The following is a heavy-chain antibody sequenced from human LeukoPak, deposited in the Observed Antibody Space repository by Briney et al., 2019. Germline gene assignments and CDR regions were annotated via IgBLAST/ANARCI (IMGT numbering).Heavy chain of an antibody. CDR3: ARGKRRFDP. J-gene: IGHJ5*02. CDR2: ISSSDYSR. Sequence: GGSLRLSCTASGFTFGDYAMSWVRQAPGKGLEWLAYISSSDYSRYYADSVKGRFTISRDNTKNSLFLQMNSLRDEDTAVYYCARGKRRFDPWGQGTLVTVSS. V-gene: IGHV3-11*01. D-gene: IGHD3-10*01. CDR1: GFTFGDYA.